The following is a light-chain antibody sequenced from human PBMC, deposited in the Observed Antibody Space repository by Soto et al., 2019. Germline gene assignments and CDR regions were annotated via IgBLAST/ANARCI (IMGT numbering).Light chain of an antibody. CDR2: DAS. Sequence: DIQMTQSPSTLSASVGDRVTITCRASQSISNWLAWYQQRPGQAPKLLIYDASSLESGVPSTFSGSASGTEFTLTISSLQPDDFATYYCQQYNSYPWTFGQGTRWIS. CDR3: QQYNSYPWT. V-gene: IGKV1-5*01. CDR1: QSISNW. J-gene: IGKJ1*01.